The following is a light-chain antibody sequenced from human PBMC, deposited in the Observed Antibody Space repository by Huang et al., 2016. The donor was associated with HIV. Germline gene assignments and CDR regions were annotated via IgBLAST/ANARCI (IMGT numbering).Light chain of an antibody. CDR1: QSVTSSY. CDR3: QQHGSSPIT. Sequence: EIVLTQSPGTLSLSPGERATLSCRASQSVTSSYLAWYQQKPGQAPRLLSFGASSRATGIPDRFSGSGSGTDFTLTISRLEPEDFAVYYCQQHGSSPITFGQGTRLEIK. J-gene: IGKJ5*01. V-gene: IGKV3-20*01. CDR2: GAS.